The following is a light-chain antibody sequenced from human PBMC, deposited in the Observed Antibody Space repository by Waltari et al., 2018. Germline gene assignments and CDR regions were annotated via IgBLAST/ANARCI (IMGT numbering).Light chain of an antibody. V-gene: IGLV2-8*01. CDR3: SSYAGSNNLV. Sequence: QSALTQPPSASGSPGQSVTISCTGTSSDVGDYVSWYQQHPGKAPKLMISGVTKRPSGGPDRFSGSKSGNTASLTVSGLQAEDEADYYCSSYAGSNNLVFGGGTKLTVL. J-gene: IGLJ2*01. CDR2: GVT. CDR1: SSDVGDY.